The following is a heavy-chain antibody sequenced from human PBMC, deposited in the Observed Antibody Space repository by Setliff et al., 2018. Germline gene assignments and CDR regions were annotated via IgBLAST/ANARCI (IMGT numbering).Heavy chain of an antibody. J-gene: IGHJ6*02. Sequence: GGSLRLSCVATGFSFRNCWASWVRQAPGKGPEWLASINPGGSETYYADSVRGRFTISRDNAKNSLYLQMNSLRAEDTALYYCARDGVFYAMDVWGHGTTVTVSS. CDR1: GFSFRNCW. V-gene: IGHV3-7*01. CDR3: ARDGVFYAMDV. D-gene: IGHD3-10*01. CDR2: INPGGSET.